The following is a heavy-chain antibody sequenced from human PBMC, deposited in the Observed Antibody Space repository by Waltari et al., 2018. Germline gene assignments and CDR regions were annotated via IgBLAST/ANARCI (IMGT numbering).Heavy chain of an antibody. V-gene: IGHV3-23*01. Sequence: EVQLLESGGGLVQPGGSLRLSCAASGFTFSRYAMSWVRQAPGKGLEWVSAISGSGGSTYYADSVKGRFTISRDNSKNTLYLQMNSLRAEDTAVYYCASRDSSGSTEAYWGQGTLVTVSS. CDR3: ASRDSSGSTEAY. CDR1: GFTFSRYA. CDR2: ISGSGGST. J-gene: IGHJ4*02. D-gene: IGHD3-22*01.